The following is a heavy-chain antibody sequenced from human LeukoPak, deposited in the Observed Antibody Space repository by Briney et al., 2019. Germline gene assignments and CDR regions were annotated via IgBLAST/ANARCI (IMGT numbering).Heavy chain of an antibody. Sequence: SETLSLTCTVSGGSINSYYWTWIRQPPGKGLEWIANVYNSGSTNYNPYLKSRVTISVDMFKNQFSLKLTSVTAADTAVYYCARLRSGMDVWGQGTTVTVSS. CDR1: GGSINSYY. CDR3: ARLRSGMDV. J-gene: IGHJ6*02. CDR2: VYNSGST. V-gene: IGHV4-59*01.